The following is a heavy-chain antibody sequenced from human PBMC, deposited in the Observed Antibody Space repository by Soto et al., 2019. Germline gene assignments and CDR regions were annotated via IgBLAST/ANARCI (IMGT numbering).Heavy chain of an antibody. V-gene: IGHV4-34*01. CDR2: INHSGST. Sequence: SETLSLTCAVYGGSFSGYYWSWIRQPPGKGLEWIGKINHSGSTNYNPSLKSRVTISVDTSKNQFSLKLSSVAAADTAVYYCARVVAAIGGWFDPWGQGPLVTVSS. D-gene: IGHD2-15*01. CDR3: ARVVAAIGGWFDP. CDR1: GGSFSGYY. J-gene: IGHJ5*02.